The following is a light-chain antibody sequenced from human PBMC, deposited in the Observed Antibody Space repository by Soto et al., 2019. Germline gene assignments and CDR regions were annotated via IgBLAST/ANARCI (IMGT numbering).Light chain of an antibody. CDR3: HQYDGAPHT. V-gene: IGKV3-20*01. CDR1: QSVRNNY. J-gene: IGKJ2*01. Sequence: ENVLTQSPGPLSSSPGERATLSCRASQSVRNNYLAGYQQKPGQAPRLRILDASIRATGIPDRFSGSGSGTDFTLTISRLEPEDVAVFYCHQYDGAPHTFGQGTKLEIK. CDR2: DAS.